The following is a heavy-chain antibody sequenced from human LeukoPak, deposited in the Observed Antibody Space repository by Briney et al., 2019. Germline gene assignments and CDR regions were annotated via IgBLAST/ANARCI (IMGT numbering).Heavy chain of an antibody. J-gene: IGHJ4*02. CDR2: IYTSGST. V-gene: IGHV4-4*07. Sequence: KPSETLSLTCTVSGGSISSYYWSWIRQPAGKGLEWIGRIYTSGSTNYNPSLKSRVTMSVDTSKNQFSLKLNSVTAADTAVYYCARDVCSGGSCYYFDYWGQGTLVTASS. CDR3: ARDVCSGGSCYYFDY. CDR1: GGSISSYY. D-gene: IGHD2-15*01.